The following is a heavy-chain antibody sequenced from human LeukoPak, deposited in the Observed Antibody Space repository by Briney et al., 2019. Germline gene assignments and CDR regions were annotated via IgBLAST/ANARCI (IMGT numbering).Heavy chain of an antibody. CDR1: GYTFTGYY. Sequence: ASVKVSCKASGYTFTGYYMHWVRQAPGQGLEWVGWINPNSGGTNYAQKFQGRVTMTRDTSISTAYMELSRLRSDDTAVYYCARDELACSSTSCYEPAGGDYWGQGTLVTVSS. D-gene: IGHD2-2*01. CDR3: ARDELACSSTSCYEPAGGDY. J-gene: IGHJ4*02. V-gene: IGHV1-2*02. CDR2: INPNSGGT.